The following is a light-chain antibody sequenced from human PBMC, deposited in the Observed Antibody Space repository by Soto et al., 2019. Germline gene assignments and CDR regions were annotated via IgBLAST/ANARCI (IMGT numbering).Light chain of an antibody. Sequence: EIVLTQSPATLSLSPGERATLSCRASQSVVTYLAWYQQKPGQAPRLLIYDASNSATGIPARFNRNASGTDFDLTNISLEPEDFAVYYCQQRSNRPFTFGPGTTVDI. J-gene: IGKJ3*01. CDR1: QSVVTY. CDR3: QQRSNRPFT. V-gene: IGKV3-11*01. CDR2: DAS.